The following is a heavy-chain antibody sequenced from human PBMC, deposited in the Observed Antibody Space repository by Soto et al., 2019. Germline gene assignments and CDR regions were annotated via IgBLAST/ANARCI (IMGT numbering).Heavy chain of an antibody. J-gene: IGHJ4*02. D-gene: IGHD3-3*01. CDR1: GFTFSRHT. V-gene: IGHV3-30-3*01. CDR3: AREVYYDLWSRFNAHPYSFDD. Sequence: QVQLVESGGGVVQPGRSLRLSCAASGFTFSRHTMHWVRQAPGKGLEWVAAISDDGSNTYYADSVKGRFTISRDNSKNSLYLQMNRLSSEDTAVNHFAREVYYDLWSRFNAHPYSFDDWGQGTLVSVSS. CDR2: ISDDGSNT.